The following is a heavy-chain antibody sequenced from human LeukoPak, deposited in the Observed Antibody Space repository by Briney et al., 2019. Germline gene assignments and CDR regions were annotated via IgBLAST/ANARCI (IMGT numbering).Heavy chain of an antibody. D-gene: IGHD6-13*01. Sequence: SETLSLTCTVSGGSISSSSYYWGWIRQPPGKGLEWIGSIYYSGSTYYNPSLKSRVTISVDTSKNQFSLKLSSVTAADTAVYYCARYSSSWDEYFQHWGQGTLVTVSS. CDR1: GGSISSSSYY. CDR3: ARYSSSWDEYFQH. J-gene: IGHJ1*01. V-gene: IGHV4-39*07. CDR2: IYYSGST.